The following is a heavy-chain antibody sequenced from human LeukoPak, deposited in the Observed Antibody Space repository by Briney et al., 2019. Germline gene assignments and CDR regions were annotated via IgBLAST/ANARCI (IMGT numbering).Heavy chain of an antibody. CDR3: AKNRGHCVDGVCHNYYYMDV. Sequence: GGSLRLSCAASGFTFSSFAMTWVRQAPGKGPEWVSTVSGSAGRTDYADSVKGRFTISRDNLKNTLYLQMNGLRAEDTAVYYCAKNRGHCVDGVCHNYYYMDVWGRGTTVTVSS. V-gene: IGHV3-23*01. CDR2: VSGSAGRT. CDR1: GFTFSSFA. D-gene: IGHD2-8*02. J-gene: IGHJ6*03.